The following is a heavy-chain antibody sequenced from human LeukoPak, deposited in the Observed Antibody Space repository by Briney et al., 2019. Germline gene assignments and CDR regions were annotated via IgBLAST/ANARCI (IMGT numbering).Heavy chain of an antibody. Sequence: ASVKVSCKASGYTFTGYYMHWVRQAPGQGLEWMGWINPNSGGTNYAQKFQGRVTMTRDTSISTAYMELSRLRSDDTAVYYCARQYGDYGFSDYRGQGTLVNVSS. D-gene: IGHD4-17*01. CDR2: INPNSGGT. CDR3: ARQYGDYGFSDY. V-gene: IGHV1-2*02. J-gene: IGHJ4*02. CDR1: GYTFTGYY.